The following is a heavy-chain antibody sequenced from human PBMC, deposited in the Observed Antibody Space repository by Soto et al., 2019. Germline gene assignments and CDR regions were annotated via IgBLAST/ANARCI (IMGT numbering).Heavy chain of an antibody. CDR2: IYYSGST. D-gene: IGHD2-2*01. V-gene: IGHV4-39*01. J-gene: IGHJ6*02. Sequence: PSETLSLTCTVSGDSISSSGYYWGWIRQPPGKGLEWIGSIYYSGSTYYNPSLKSRVTISVDTSKNQFSLKLSSVTAADTAVYYCARTIVLVPAAIDYGHSVGSYYYYYGMDVWGQGTTVTVSS. CDR3: ARTIVLVPAAIDYGHSVGSYYYYYGMDV. CDR1: GDSISSSGYY.